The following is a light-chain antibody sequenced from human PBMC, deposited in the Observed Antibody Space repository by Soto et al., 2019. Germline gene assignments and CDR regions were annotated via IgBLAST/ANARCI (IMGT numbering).Light chain of an antibody. CDR3: CCCSYADSSSFRVL. J-gene: IGLJ2*01. CDR1: TSNIGNNV. Sequence: QSVLTQPPSASGTPGQRVTISCSGSTSNIGNNVVNWYQQRPGTAPKLLISTNNQRPSGVPDRFSGSKSGTSASLTITGLQAADEAEYYCCCCSYADSSSFRVLFGGGTQLTVL. V-gene: IGLV1-44*01. CDR2: TNN.